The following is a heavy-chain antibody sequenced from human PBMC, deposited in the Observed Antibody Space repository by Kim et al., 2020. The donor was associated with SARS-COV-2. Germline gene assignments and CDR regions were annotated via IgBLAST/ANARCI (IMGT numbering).Heavy chain of an antibody. CDR2: IYYSGST. J-gene: IGHJ6*02. Sequence: SETLSLTCTVSGGSISSGGYYWSWIRQHPGKGLEWIGYIYYSGSTYYNPSLKSRVTISVDTSKNQFSLKLRSVTAADTAVYYCARAHRTIFGVVEYMDVWGHGTTVTVSS. V-gene: IGHV4-31*03. CDR1: GGSISSGGYY. D-gene: IGHD3-3*01. CDR3: ARAHRTIFGVVEYMDV.